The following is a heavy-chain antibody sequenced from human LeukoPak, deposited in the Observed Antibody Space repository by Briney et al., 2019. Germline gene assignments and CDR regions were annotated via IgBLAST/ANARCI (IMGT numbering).Heavy chain of an antibody. V-gene: IGHV1-69*04. CDR1: GGTFSSYA. CDR2: SIPILGIA. CDR3: ASSYMGSGSYYKTPYFDY. Sequence: GASVKVSCKASGGTFSSYAISWVRQAPGQGLEWMGRSIPILGIANYAQKFQGRVTITADKSTSPAYMELSSLRSEDTAVYYCASSYMGSGSYYKTPYFDYWGQGTLVTVSS. J-gene: IGHJ4*02. D-gene: IGHD3-10*01.